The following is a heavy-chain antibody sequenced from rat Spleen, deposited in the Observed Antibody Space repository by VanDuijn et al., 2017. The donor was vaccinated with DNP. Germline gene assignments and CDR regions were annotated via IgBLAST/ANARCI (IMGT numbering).Heavy chain of an antibody. CDR1: GFIFSNYG. V-gene: IGHV5S11*01. Sequence: EVQLVESGGGPVQPGRSLKLSCVASGFIFSNYGMAWVRQAPTKGLEWVASFSSGGGSTYYRDSVKGRFTISRDNAKSTLYLQMNSLRSEETATYYCAKDGSALVMDAWGQGASVTVSS. J-gene: IGHJ4*01. D-gene: IGHD1-12*02. CDR3: AKDGSALVMDA. CDR2: FSSGGGST.